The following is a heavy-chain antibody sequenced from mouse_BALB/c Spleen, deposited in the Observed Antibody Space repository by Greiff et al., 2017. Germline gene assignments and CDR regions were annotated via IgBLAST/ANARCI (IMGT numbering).Heavy chain of an antibody. CDR3: AREVRRDYYAMDY. CDR2: ISTYYGNT. Sequence: QVQLQQSGPELVRPGVSVKISCKGSGYTFTDYAMHWVKQSHAKSLEWIGVISTYYGNTNYNQKFKGKATMTVDKSSSTAYMELARLTSEDSAIYYCAREVRRDYYAMDYWGQGTSVTVSS. CDR1: GYTFTDYA. V-gene: IGHV1-67*01. J-gene: IGHJ4*01. D-gene: IGHD2-14*01.